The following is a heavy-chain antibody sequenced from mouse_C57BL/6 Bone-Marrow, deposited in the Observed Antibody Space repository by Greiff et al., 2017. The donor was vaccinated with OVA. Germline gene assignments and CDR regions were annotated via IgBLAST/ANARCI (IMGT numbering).Heavy chain of an antibody. Sequence: DVKLVESGGGLVKPGGSLKLSCAPSGFTFSSYAMSWVRQTPEKRLEWVATISDGGSYTYYPDNVKGRFTISRDNAKNNLYLQMSHLKSEDTAMYYCARDMRYFDVWGTGTTVTVSS. J-gene: IGHJ1*03. D-gene: IGHD2-3*01. CDR2: ISDGGSYT. CDR1: GFTFSSYA. V-gene: IGHV5-4*01. CDR3: ARDMRYFDV.